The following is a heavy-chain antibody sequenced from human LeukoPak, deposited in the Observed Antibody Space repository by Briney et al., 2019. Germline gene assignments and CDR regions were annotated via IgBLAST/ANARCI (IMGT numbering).Heavy chain of an antibody. V-gene: IGHV4-39*01. J-gene: IGHJ3*02. CDR1: GGSISSSSYY. CDR3: ATQPLGGSVAARPRKGAFDI. Sequence: SETLSLTCTVSGGSISSSSYYWGWMRQPPGKGLEWIGSIYYSGSTYYNPSLKSRVTISVDTSKNQFSLKLSSVTAADTAVYYCATQPLGGSVAARPRKGAFDIWGQGTMVTVSS. D-gene: IGHD6-6*01. CDR2: IYYSGST.